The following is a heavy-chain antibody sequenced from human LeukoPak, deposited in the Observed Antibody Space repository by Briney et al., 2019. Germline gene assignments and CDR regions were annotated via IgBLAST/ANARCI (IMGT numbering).Heavy chain of an antibody. D-gene: IGHD6-13*01. J-gene: IGHJ5*02. CDR3: ARRYSSSWYNWFDP. CDR2: IYYSGNT. Sequence: SETLSLTCTVSGVSISSSNSYWGWIRQPPGKGLEWIGSIYYSGNTYYNASLKSQVSISIDTSKNQFSLKLSSVTAADTAVYYCARRYSSSWYNWFDPWGQGTLVTVSS. V-gene: IGHV4-39*01. CDR1: GVSISSSNSY.